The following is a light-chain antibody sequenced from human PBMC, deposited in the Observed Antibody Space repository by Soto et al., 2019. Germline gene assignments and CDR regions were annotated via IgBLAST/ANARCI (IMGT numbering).Light chain of an antibody. V-gene: IGKV3-15*01. CDR3: QQYNNWPST. Sequence: EIVMTQSPATLSVSPGERATLSCRASQIVSSNLAWYQQKPGQAPRILIYGASTRATGIPARFSGSGAGTEFTITISSLQSEEFAVYYCQQYNNWPSTFGQGTKLEIK. J-gene: IGKJ2*02. CDR2: GAS. CDR1: QIVSSN.